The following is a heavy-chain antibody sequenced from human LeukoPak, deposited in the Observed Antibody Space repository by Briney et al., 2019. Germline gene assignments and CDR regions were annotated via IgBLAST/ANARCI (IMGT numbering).Heavy chain of an antibody. J-gene: IGHJ4*02. CDR1: GFSFGDYA. V-gene: IGHV3-49*03. CDR2: ISSKAYGGTT. Sequence: SLRLSCTASGFSFGDYAMSWFRQAPGKGLEWVGFISSKAYGGTTEYAASVKGRFTISRDDSKSIAYLQMDSLKTEDTAVYYCTRDRITMVRGVIGPYYFDYWGQGTLVTVSS. CDR3: TRDRITMVRGVIGPYYFDY. D-gene: IGHD3-10*01.